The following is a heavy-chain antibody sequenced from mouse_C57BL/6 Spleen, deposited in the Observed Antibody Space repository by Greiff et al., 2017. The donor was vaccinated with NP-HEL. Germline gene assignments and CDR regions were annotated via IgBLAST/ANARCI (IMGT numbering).Heavy chain of an antibody. CDR2: ISSGSSTI. V-gene: IGHV5-17*01. Sequence: EVKVVESGGGLVKPGGSLKLSCAASGFTFSDYGMHWVRQAPEKGLEWVAYISSGSSTIYYADTVKGRFTISRDNAKNTLFLQMTSLRSEDTAMYYCATYGNSAYWGQGTLVTVSA. J-gene: IGHJ3*01. CDR3: ATYGNSAY. CDR1: GFTFSDYG. D-gene: IGHD2-1*01.